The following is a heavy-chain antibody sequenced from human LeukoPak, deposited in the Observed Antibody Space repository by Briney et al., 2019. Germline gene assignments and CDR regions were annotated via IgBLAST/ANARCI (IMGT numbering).Heavy chain of an antibody. CDR3: ASSPLDIPHYFDY. CDR1: GFTFSSYA. D-gene: IGHD3-9*01. CDR2: ISSSSSYI. V-gene: IGHV3-21*01. Sequence: PGGSLRLSCAASGFTFSSYAMSWVRQAPGKGLEWVSSISSSSSYIYYADSVKGRFTISRDNAKNSLYLQMNSLRAEDTAVYYCASSPLDIPHYFDYWGQGTLVTVSS. J-gene: IGHJ4*02.